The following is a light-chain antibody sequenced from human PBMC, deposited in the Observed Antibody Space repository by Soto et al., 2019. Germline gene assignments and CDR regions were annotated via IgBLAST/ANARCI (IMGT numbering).Light chain of an antibody. J-gene: IGKJ4*01. V-gene: IGKV3-15*01. CDR1: QSVSSD. Sequence: EIVLTQSPATLSVAPGERATLSCRASQSVSSDLAWFQQKPGQAPRLLMYGASTRANGIPARFSGRGSGTEFTLTISRLQSEDFALYHCQQYNNWPLTFGGGTKVEIK. CDR2: GAS. CDR3: QQYNNWPLT.